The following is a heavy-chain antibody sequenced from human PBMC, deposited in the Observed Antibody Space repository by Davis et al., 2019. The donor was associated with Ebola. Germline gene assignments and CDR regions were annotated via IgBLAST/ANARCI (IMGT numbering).Heavy chain of an antibody. CDR1: GGSISSSGHS. CDR2: IYYSGST. D-gene: IGHD3-3*01. V-gene: IGHV4-39*01. Sequence: SETLSLTCTVSGGSISSSGHSWGWIRQPPGKGLEWIGSIYYSGSTYYNPSLKSRVTISVDTSKNQFSLKLSSVTAADTAVYYCARGTITIFGMDVWGKGTTVTVSS. CDR3: ARGTITIFGMDV. J-gene: IGHJ6*04.